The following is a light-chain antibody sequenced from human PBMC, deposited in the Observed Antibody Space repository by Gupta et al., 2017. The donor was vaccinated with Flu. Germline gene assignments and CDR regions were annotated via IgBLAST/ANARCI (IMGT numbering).Light chain of an antibody. CDR1: QSVSSH. J-gene: IGKJ3*01. CDR3: RQRSNCLFT. Sequence: EIVFTLSPATLSLSPGERATLSCRASQSVSSHLALYQQKPGQAPRLLIYDASTRAPGGPARFSGSGSGTEFTLTISSRVPEDVAVYYCRQRSNCLFTFGRGTKVDIK. CDR2: DAS. V-gene: IGKV3-11*01.